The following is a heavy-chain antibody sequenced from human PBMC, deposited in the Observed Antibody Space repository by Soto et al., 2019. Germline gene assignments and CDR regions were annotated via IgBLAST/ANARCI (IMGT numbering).Heavy chain of an antibody. CDR1: VGSISSSNW. Sequence: PSETLSITCAFSVGSISSSNWWSCVRQPPGKGLEWIGEIYHSGSTNYNPSLKSRVTISVDKSKNQFSLKLSSVTAADTAVYYCARAEVTKQEYGMDVWGQGTTVTVSS. CDR3: ARAEVTKQEYGMDV. V-gene: IGHV4-4*02. J-gene: IGHJ6*01. D-gene: IGHD4-17*01. CDR2: IYHSGST.